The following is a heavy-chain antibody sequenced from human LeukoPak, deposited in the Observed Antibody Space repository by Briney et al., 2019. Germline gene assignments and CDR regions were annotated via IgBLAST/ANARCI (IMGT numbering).Heavy chain of an antibody. CDR1: GDSVSSTAYY. J-gene: IGHJ3*02. D-gene: IGHD3-10*02. CDR3: ARGGLVQVTMSDAFDI. V-gene: IGHV4-39*02. CDR2: NLYSVKS. Sequence: PSETLSLTCSVSGDSVSSTAYYWGWIRQPPGKGLEWIASNLYSVKSYYNPSFNSRVSISVDTSSNRLSLRLTSVNAADTAVYYCARGGLVQVTMSDAFDIWGQGTMVTVSS.